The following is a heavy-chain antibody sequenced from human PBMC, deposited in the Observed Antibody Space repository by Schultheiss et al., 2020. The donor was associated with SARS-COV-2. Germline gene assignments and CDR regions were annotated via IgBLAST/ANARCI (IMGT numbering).Heavy chain of an antibody. Sequence: SETLSLTCTVSGGSISSYYWTWIRQSPGKGLEWMGYIYYSGSTNYNPSVKSRVTISVDTSKNQFSLKLTSVTAADTAVYYCARDYLLFRTGGATYYGMDVWGQGTTVTVSS. CDR1: GGSISSYY. J-gene: IGHJ6*02. D-gene: IGHD2-8*02. CDR2: IYYSGST. CDR3: ARDYLLFRTGGATYYGMDV. V-gene: IGHV4-59*01.